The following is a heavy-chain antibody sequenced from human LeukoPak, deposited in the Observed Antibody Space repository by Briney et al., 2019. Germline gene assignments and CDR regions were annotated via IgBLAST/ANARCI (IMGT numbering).Heavy chain of an antibody. D-gene: IGHD2/OR15-2a*01. Sequence: GGSLRLSCAASGFTFSTYNMNWVRQAPGKGLEWVSYISSSSRTIYYADSVKGRFTISRDNAKNSLYLQMNSLRDEDTAVYYCARGGIDIVTVPVSNWFDPWGQGTLVTVSS. V-gene: IGHV3-48*02. CDR3: ARGGIDIVTVPVSNWFDP. CDR1: GFTFSTYN. CDR2: ISSSSRTI. J-gene: IGHJ5*02.